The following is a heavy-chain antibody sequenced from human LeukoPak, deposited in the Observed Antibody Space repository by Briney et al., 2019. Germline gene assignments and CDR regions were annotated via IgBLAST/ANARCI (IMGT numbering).Heavy chain of an antibody. CDR1: GGTFSSYA. D-gene: IGHD2-21*02. V-gene: IGHV1-69*06. CDR2: IIPIFGTA. Sequence: SVKVSCKASGGTFSSYAISWVRQAPGQGLEWMGGIIPIFGTANYAQKFQGRVTITADKSTSTAYMELSSLRSEDTAVYYCHAYCGGDCYPYPFDYWGQGTLVTVSS. CDR3: HAYCGGDCYPYPFDY. J-gene: IGHJ4*02.